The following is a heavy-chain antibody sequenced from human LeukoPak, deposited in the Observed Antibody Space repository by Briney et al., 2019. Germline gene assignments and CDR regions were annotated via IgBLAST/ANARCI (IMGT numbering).Heavy chain of an antibody. CDR1: GGSFSGYY. V-gene: IGHV4-34*01. D-gene: IGHD2-15*01. CDR3: ARVVLGSCSGGSCYSGDYYYYMDV. J-gene: IGHJ6*03. CDR2: IYYSGST. Sequence: PSETLSLTCAVYGGSFSGYYWSWVRQPPGKGLEWIGSIYYSGSTYYNPSLKSRVIISVDTYKNQFSLKLSSVTGAAAAVFYCARVVLGSCSGGSCYSGDYYYYMDVWGKGTTVTVSS.